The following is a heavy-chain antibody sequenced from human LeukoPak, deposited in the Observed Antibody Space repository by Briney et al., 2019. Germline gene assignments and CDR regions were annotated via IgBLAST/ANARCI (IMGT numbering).Heavy chain of an antibody. V-gene: IGHV4-59*01. Sequence: SETLSLTCSVSGVSMNEYYWGWVRQPPGKGLEYVGYIHHSGSTHYNPSLKSRVTVSVDTSKSQFSLTMSSMTAADTAIYYCARESDYVNFDYWGQGILVTVSS. J-gene: IGHJ4*02. CDR3: ARESDYVNFDY. D-gene: IGHD4-17*01. CDR2: IHHSGST. CDR1: GVSMNEYY.